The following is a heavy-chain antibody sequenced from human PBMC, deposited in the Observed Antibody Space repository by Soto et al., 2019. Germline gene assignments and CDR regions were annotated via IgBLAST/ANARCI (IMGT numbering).Heavy chain of an antibody. CDR2: ISACGGLT. CDR3: AREERFTSGFYYVTGDFFYHSMDV. V-gene: IGHV3-23*01. J-gene: IGHJ6*03. D-gene: IGHD3-16*01. CDR1: GFTFSSCD. Sequence: PGETLTLSCAASGFTFSSCDNRWGRQPPPTGLEWVSSISACGGLTHYADSVQGRFVTSRDQSSNTLYLEMKSLSVEDTAIYYCAREERFTSGFYYVTGDFFYHSMDVWGQGTTVTVSS.